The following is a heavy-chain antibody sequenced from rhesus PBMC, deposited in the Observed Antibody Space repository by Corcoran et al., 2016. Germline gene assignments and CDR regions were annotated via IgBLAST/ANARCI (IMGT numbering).Heavy chain of an antibody. CDR2: IYGSSTST. D-gene: IGHD6-25*01. J-gene: IGHJ4*01. V-gene: IGHV4S10*01. CDR1: GGSISDSYR. Sequence: QVQLQESGPGVVKPSETLSLTCAVSGGSISDSYRWSWLRQPPGKGLEWIGYIYGSSTSTNYNPSLKSRVTISKDTSKNQFSLKLSSVTAADTAVYYCARSIAAADFDYWGQGVLVTVSS. CDR3: ARSIAAADFDY.